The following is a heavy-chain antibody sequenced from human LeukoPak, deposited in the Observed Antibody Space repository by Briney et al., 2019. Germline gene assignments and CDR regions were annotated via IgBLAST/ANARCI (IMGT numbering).Heavy chain of an antibody. V-gene: IGHV3-73*01. CDR2: IRSKANSYAT. CDR1: GFTFSGSA. Sequence: PGGSLRLSCAASGFTFSGSAMHWVRQASGKGLEWFGRIRSKANSYATAYAASVKGRFTISRDDSKNTAYLQMNSLKTEDTAVYYCILGVAVAGTAGYWGQGTLVTVSS. CDR3: ILGVAVAGTAGY. D-gene: IGHD6-19*01. J-gene: IGHJ4*02.